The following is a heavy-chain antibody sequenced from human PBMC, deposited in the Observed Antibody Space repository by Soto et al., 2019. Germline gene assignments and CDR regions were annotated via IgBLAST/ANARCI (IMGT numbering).Heavy chain of an antibody. CDR2: IYWDDDK. Sequence: QINLNESGPTQVKPRQTLTLTCTFSGFSLTTSGVGVGWIRQSPGKAPEWLALIYWDDDKRYSPSLKSRLTLTKDTSKNQVVLTMSDLDPADTATYSWAHRVLRRVFAVVTTTAIDFDVWVQGTPVSVSS. J-gene: IGHJ4*02. CDR1: GFSLTTSGVG. V-gene: IGHV2-5*02. D-gene: IGHD3-3*01. CDR3: AHRVLRRVFAVVTTTAIDFDV.